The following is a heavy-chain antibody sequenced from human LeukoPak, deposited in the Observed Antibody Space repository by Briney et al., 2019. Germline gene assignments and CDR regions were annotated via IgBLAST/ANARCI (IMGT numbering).Heavy chain of an antibody. CDR3: VRDDKIAVAGFNC. CDR2: LSSSSTYI. Sequence: GGSLRLSCAASGFTFSSYWMHWVRQAPGKGLEWVSSLSSSSTYIYYADSVKGRFTISRDNAKNSLYLQMNSLRAEDTAVYYCVRDDKIAVAGFNCWGQGTLVTVSS. J-gene: IGHJ4*02. V-gene: IGHV3-21*01. D-gene: IGHD6-13*01. CDR1: GFTFSSYW.